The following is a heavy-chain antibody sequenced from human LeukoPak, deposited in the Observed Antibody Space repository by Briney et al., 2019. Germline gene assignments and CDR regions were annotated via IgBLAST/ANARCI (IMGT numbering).Heavy chain of an antibody. CDR1: GYTFTGYY. J-gene: IGHJ4*02. D-gene: IGHD3-10*01. Sequence: ASVKVSCKASGYTFTGYYMHWVRQAPGQGLEWMGWINPNSGGTNYAQKFQGRVTVTRDTSISTAYMELSRLRSDDTAVYYCARVGSGSYPLDYWGQGTLVTVSS. V-gene: IGHV1-2*02. CDR3: ARVGSGSYPLDY. CDR2: INPNSGGT.